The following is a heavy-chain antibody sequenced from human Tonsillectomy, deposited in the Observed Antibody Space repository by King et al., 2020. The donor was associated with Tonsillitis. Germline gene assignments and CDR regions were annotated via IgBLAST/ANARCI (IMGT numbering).Heavy chain of an antibody. CDR1: GLKFSDAW. CDR2: IKNSGTT. D-gene: IGHD6-13*01. Sequence: VQLVESGGDLVKSGGSLRLSCVVSGLKFSDAWMAWVRQAPRKGLEWVGRIKNSGTTDFAAPVKGRFSMSRDNSKNTIYLQMSGLKDEDTGVYYCAHVRDPSSWSLGSWGQGTLVTVSS. V-gene: IGHV3-15*01. J-gene: IGHJ1*01. CDR3: AHVRDPSSWSLGS.